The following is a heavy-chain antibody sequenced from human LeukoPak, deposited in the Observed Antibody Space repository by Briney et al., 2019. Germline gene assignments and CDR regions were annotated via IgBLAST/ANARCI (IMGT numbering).Heavy chain of an antibody. V-gene: IGHV6-1*01. J-gene: IGHJ4*02. CDR3: ARDLWSGSYYYFDY. D-gene: IGHD1-26*01. CDR2: TYYRSKWSS. CDR1: GDSVSSNSAA. Sequence: SQTLSLTCAISGDSVSSNSAAWNWIRQSPWRGLEWLGRTYYRSKWSSDYAVSVKNRITINPDTSKNQFSLHLNSVTPEDTAVYYCARDLWSGSYYYFDYWGQGTLVTVSS.